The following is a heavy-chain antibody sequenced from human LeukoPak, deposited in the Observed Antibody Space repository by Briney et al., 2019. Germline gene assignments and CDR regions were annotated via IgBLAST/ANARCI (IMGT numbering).Heavy chain of an antibody. D-gene: IGHD5-12*01. V-gene: IGHV3-74*01. CDR3: ARDRRGYSGYDPGWFDP. J-gene: IGHJ5*02. Sequence: TGGSLRLSCVASGFTFSSYWMHWVRQAPGRGLVWVSRINSDGYSTSYADSVKGRFTISRDNAKNTVYLQMNSLRAEDTAVYHCARDRRGYSGYDPGWFDPWGQGTLVTVSS. CDR1: GFTFSSYW. CDR2: INSDGYST.